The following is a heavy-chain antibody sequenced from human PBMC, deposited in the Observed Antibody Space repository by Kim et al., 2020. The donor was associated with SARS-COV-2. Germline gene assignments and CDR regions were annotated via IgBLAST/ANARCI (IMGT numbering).Heavy chain of an antibody. CDR1: GFTFSSYA. Sequence: GGSLRLSCAASGFTFSSYAMHWVRQAPGKGLEWVAVISYDGSNKYYAESVKGRFTISRDNSKNTLYLQMNSLRAEDTAVYYCARGGPKWLVPGYWGQGTLVTVSS. V-gene: IGHV3-30*04. CDR3: ARGGPKWLVPGY. D-gene: IGHD6-19*01. J-gene: IGHJ4*02. CDR2: ISYDGSNK.